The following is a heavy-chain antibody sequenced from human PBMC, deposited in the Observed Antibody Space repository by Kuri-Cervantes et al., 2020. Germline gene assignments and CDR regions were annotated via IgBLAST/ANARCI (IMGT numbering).Heavy chain of an antibody. V-gene: IGHV1-24*01. Sequence: ASVKVSCKVSGYTLTELSMHWVRQAPGKGLEWMGGFDTEDGETIYAQKFQGRVTMTEDTSTDTAYMELSSLRSEDTAVYYCATASHCSSTSCYSYYYYYYGMDVWGQGTTVTVSS. J-gene: IGHJ6*02. CDR2: FDTEDGET. CDR1: GYTLTELS. CDR3: ATASHCSSTSCYSYYYYYYGMDV. D-gene: IGHD2-2*01.